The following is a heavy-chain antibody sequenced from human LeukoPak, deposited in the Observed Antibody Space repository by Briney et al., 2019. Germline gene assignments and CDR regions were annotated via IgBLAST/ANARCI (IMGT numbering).Heavy chain of an antibody. V-gene: IGHV1-2*02. CDR3: ARAFTGTSRRYGDYWFDP. J-gene: IGHJ5*02. CDR2: INPHSGAT. CDR1: GYTFTGYY. Sequence: ASVKVSCKASGYTFTGYYMHWVRQAPGQGLEWVGWINPHSGATHSAQKFQGRVSMTRATSISTAYMELTRLRSDDTAVYYCARAFTGTSRRYGDYWFDPWGQGTLVTVSS. D-gene: IGHD4-17*01.